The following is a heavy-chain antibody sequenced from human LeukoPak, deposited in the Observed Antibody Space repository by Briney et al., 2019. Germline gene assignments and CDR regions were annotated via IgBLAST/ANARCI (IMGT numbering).Heavy chain of an antibody. V-gene: IGHV3-7*01. Sequence: PSETLSLTCTVSDGSISSSSYYWGWVRQAPGKGLEWVANIEQDGSEKYYVDSVKGRFTISRDNANNSVYLQMNSLRAEDTALYYCARISGSSKKYFQHWGQGTLVTVSS. CDR1: DGSISSSSYY. CDR2: IEQDGSEK. J-gene: IGHJ1*01. CDR3: ARISGSSKKYFQH. D-gene: IGHD1-26*01.